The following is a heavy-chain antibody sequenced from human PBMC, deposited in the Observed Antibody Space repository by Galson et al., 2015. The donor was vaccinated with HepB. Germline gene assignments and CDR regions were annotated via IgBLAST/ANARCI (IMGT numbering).Heavy chain of an antibody. CDR2: MNPNSGHT. Sequence: SVKVSCKASGYTFTSSDINWVRQATGQGLEWMGWMNPNSGHTGYVQKFQGRVTMTRNTSTSTAYMELSSLRSDDTAVYYCARSIFWTGLGGNWGQGTLVIVSS. V-gene: IGHV1-8*01. J-gene: IGHJ4*02. D-gene: IGHD3/OR15-3a*01. CDR3: ARSIFWTGLGGN. CDR1: GYTFTSSD.